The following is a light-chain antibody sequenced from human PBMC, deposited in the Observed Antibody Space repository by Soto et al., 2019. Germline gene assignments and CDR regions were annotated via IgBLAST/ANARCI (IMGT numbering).Light chain of an antibody. V-gene: IGKV1-5*01. Sequence: DIQMTQSPSTLSASVGDRVTITCRASQSISSWLAWYQQKPGKAPKLLIYDASSLDSGVPSRFSGSGSGTELTLTSSSLQPDDIAHYYYQKYKSYSTFGQGTKVEIK. CDR2: DAS. CDR1: QSISSW. CDR3: QKYKSYST. J-gene: IGKJ1*01.